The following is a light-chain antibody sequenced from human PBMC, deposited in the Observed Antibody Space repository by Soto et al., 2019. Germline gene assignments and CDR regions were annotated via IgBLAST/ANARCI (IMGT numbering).Light chain of an antibody. CDR2: SNS. CDR1: SSNLGSNT. CDR3: AAWDDSLNGPG. Sequence: QSVLTQPPSASGTPGPRVTISCSGGSSNLGSNTVNWYQQLPGTAHKLLSYSNSQRPSGVPDRFSGAKSGTSAALAISGLQSEDEADYYCAAWDDSLNGPGFGGGTKRTV. V-gene: IGLV1-44*01. J-gene: IGLJ2*01.